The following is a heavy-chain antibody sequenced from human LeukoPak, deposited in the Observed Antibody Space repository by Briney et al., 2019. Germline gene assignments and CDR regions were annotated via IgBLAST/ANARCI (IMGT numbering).Heavy chain of an antibody. CDR3: ARGWELHD. Sequence: ASVTVSCKASGYTFTGYYMHWVRQAPGQGLEWMGWISTNNGNTNYAQNLQGRVTMTTDSSTSTAYMELRSLRSDDTAVYYCARGWELHDWGQGTLVTVSS. D-gene: IGHD1-26*01. V-gene: IGHV1-18*04. J-gene: IGHJ4*02. CDR1: GYTFTGYY. CDR2: ISTNNGNT.